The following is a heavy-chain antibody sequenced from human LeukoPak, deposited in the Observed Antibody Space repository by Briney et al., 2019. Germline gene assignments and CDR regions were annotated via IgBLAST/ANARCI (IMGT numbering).Heavy chain of an antibody. Sequence: PGGSLRLSCAASGFTVSSNYMSWVRQDPGKGLEWVSVIYSGGSTYYADSVKGRFTISRDNSKNTLYLQMNSLRAEDTAVYYCARATARLNWFDPWGQGTLVTVSS. V-gene: IGHV3-53*01. CDR1: GFTVSSNY. CDR2: IYSGGST. CDR3: ARATARLNWFDP. J-gene: IGHJ5*02. D-gene: IGHD5-18*01.